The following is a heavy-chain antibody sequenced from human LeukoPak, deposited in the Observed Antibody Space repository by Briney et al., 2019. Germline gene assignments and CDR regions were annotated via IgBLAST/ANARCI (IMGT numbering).Heavy chain of an antibody. J-gene: IGHJ6*02. V-gene: IGHV3-30*18. D-gene: IGHD3-3*01. CDR1: GFTFGIYG. CDR3: AKSVVRFLEWLGYYYYGMDV. Sequence: PGGSLRLSCAASGFTFGIYGMHWVRQAPAKGLEWLAVISYDGSNKYYADSVKGRFTISRDNSNNTLYLKMNSLRAEDAAVYYCAKSVVRFLEWLGYYYYGMDVWGQGTTVTVSS. CDR2: ISYDGSNK.